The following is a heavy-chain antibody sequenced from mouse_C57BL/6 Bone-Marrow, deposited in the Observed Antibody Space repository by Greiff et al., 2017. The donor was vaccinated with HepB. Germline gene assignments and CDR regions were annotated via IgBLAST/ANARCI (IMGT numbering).Heavy chain of an antibody. CDR1: GYTFTDYN. CDR2: INPNNGGT. D-gene: IGHD2-12*01. Sequence: VQLKESGPELVKPGASVKIPCKASGYTFTDYNMDWVKQSHGKSLEWIGDINPNNGGTIYNQKFKGKATLTVDQSSSTAYMQLNSLTSEDSAVYYCARYPLYDPYYFAYWGQGTTLTVSS. CDR3: ARYPLYDPYYFAY. J-gene: IGHJ2*01. V-gene: IGHV1-18*01.